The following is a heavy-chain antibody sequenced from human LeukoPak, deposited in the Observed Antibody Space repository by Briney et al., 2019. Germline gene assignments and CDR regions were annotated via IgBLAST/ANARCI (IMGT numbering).Heavy chain of an antibody. CDR2: ISGSGGST. J-gene: IGHJ6*03. Sequence: GGSLRLSCAASGFTFSSYAMSWVRQAPGKGLEWVSAISGSGGSTYYADSVKGRFTISRDNSKNTLYLQMNSLRAEDTAVYYCARDRGSYYYYYYMDVWGKGTMVTVSS. CDR1: GFTFSSYA. V-gene: IGHV3-23*01. CDR3: ARDRGSYYYYYYMDV. D-gene: IGHD5-24*01.